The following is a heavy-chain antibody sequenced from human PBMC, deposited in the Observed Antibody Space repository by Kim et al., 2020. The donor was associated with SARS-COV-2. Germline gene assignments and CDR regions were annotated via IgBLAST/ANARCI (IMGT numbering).Heavy chain of an antibody. CDR2: ISAYNGNT. CDR3: ARDDYDSSGQVDY. V-gene: IGHV1-18*01. D-gene: IGHD3-22*01. J-gene: IGHJ4*02. Sequence: ASVKVSCKASGYTFSRYGITWVRQAPGQGLEWMGWISAYNGNTNYAQKLQGRVTMTTDTYTRTAYMELRSLRSDDTAVYYCARDDYDSSGQVDYWGQGTLVTVPS. CDR1: GYTFSRYG.